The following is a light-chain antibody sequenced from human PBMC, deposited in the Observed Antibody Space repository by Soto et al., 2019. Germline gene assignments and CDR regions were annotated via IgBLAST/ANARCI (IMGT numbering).Light chain of an antibody. Sequence: DIQMPQSPSTLSASVGDRVTVTCRASQSISTWLAWYQQKPGKAPKLLIYRASTLESGVPSRFSGSGSGTEFTLTITTLQPDDFATYYCQHYYTYPYTFGQGTKLEIK. CDR2: RAS. J-gene: IGKJ2*01. CDR3: QHYYTYPYT. CDR1: QSISTW. V-gene: IGKV1-5*03.